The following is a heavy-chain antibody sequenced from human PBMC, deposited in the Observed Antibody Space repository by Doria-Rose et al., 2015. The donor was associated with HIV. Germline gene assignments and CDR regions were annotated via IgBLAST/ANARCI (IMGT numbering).Heavy chain of an antibody. CDR3: ARIKSSRWYHKYYFDF. CDR2: IFSDDER. CDR1: GVSLSSPGMG. D-gene: IGHD6-13*01. Sequence: VTLKESGPVLVKPTETLTLTCTVSGVSLSSPGMGVSWIRQHPGKALEWLANIFSDDERSYKTSLKSRLTISRGTSKSQVVLTMTDMDPVDTATYYCARIKSSRWYHKYYFDFWGQGTLVIVSA. V-gene: IGHV2-26*01. J-gene: IGHJ4*02.